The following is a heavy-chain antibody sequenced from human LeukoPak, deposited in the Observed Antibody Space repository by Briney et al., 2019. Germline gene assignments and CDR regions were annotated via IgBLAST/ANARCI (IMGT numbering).Heavy chain of an antibody. CDR3: ARLFSGGSGSYYPSYGMDV. Sequence: SETLSLTCTVSGGSISSSSYYWGWIRQPPGKGLEWIGSIYYSGSTYYNPSLKSRVTISVDTSKNQFSLKLSSVAAADTAVYYCARLFSGGSGSYYPSYGMDVWGQGTTVTVSS. CDR2: IYYSGST. V-gene: IGHV4-39*01. CDR1: GGSISSSSYY. J-gene: IGHJ6*02. D-gene: IGHD3-10*01.